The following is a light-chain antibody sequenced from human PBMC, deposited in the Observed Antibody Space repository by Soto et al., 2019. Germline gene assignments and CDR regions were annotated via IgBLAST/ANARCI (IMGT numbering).Light chain of an antibody. CDR2: ANI. CDR3: SAWDDSLNGLYV. Sequence: QSALTQPPSVSGAPGQRVTISCTGSSSNIGAGYDVHWYQQRPGAAPKLLISANINRPSGVPDRFSGSKSGTSASLAISGLQSDDEADYYCSAWDDSLNGLYVFGTGTKVTVL. J-gene: IGLJ1*01. CDR1: SSNIGAGYD. V-gene: IGLV1-40*01.